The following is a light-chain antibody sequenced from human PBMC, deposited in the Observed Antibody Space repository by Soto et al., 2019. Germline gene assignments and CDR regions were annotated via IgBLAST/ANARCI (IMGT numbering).Light chain of an antibody. CDR1: QSVTSSY. CDR2: RAS. V-gene: IGKV3-20*01. J-gene: IGKJ1*01. CDR3: QQCSGSPPWT. Sequence: EIVLTQSPGTLSLYPGESATLSCRASQSVTSSYIAWYQQKPGQAPRLLIYRASTRATGIPDRFSGSGSGTDFTLTISRLEPEDFAVYYCQQCSGSPPWTFGQGTKVDIK.